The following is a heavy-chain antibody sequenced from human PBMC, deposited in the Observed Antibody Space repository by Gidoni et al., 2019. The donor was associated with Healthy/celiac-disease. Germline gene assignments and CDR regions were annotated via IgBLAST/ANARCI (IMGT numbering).Heavy chain of an antibody. J-gene: IGHJ6*03. CDR2: ISSSSSYI. Sequence: EVQLVESGGGLVKPGGSLRLSCAAYGFTFSSYSMNWVRQAPGKGLEWVSSISSSSSYIYYADSVKGRFTISRDNAKNSLYLQMNSLRAEDTAVYYCARDQESRVGNYYMDVWGKGTTVTVSS. V-gene: IGHV3-21*01. CDR1: GFTFSSYS. CDR3: ARDQESRVGNYYMDV.